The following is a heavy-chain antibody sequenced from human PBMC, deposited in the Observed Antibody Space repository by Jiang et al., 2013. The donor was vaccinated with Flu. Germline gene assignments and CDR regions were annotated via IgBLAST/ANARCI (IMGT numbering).Heavy chain of an antibody. CDR1: GGSFSGYY. D-gene: IGHD6-19*01. J-gene: IGHJ5*02. CDR2: INHSGST. CDR3: ARKHDTIAVAGTAGWFDP. Sequence: ALLKPSETLSLTCAVYGGSFSGYYWSWIRQPPGKGLEWIGEINHSGSTNYNPSLKSRVTISVDTSKNQFSLKLSSVTAADTAVYYCARKHDTIAVAGTAGWFDPWGQGTLVTVSS. V-gene: IGHV4-34*01.